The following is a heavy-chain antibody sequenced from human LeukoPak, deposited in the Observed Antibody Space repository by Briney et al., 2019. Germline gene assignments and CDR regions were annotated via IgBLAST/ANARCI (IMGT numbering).Heavy chain of an antibody. J-gene: IGHJ4*02. CDR3: AREDYDSSGYYYIYYFEY. CDR1: GFTFDAYG. CDR2: LNWNGGRT. V-gene: IGHV3-20*04. Sequence: PGGSLRLSCAACGFTFDAYGMSWVRQAPGKGLEWVSGLNWNGGRTGYADSVKGRFTISRDNAKNSLYLQMNSLRAEDTALYYCAREDYDSSGYYYIYYFEYWGQGTPVTVSS. D-gene: IGHD3-22*01.